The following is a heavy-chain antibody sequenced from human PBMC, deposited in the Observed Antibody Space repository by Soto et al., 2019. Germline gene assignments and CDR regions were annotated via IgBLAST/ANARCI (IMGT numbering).Heavy chain of an antibody. J-gene: IGHJ1*01. D-gene: IGHD2-2*01. V-gene: IGHV1-18*01. CDR3: AIPRDLVFIAEYFQH. Sequence: ASVKVSCKASGYTFTSYGISWVRQAPGQGLEWMGWISAYNGNTNYAQKLQGRVTMTTDTSTSTAYMELRSLRSDDTAVYYCAIPRDLVFIAEYFQHWGQGTLVTVSS. CDR1: GYTFTSYG. CDR2: ISAYNGNT.